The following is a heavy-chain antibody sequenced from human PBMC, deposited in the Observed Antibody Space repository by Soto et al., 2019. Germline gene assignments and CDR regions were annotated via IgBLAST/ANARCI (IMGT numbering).Heavy chain of an antibody. D-gene: IGHD5-18*01. Sequence: PGGSLRLSCTGSGFPFDDFAINWVRQAPGKGLEWVAVISYDGSNKYYADSVKGRFTISRDNSKNTLYLQMNSLRAEDTAVYYCAKDSPSPLGYSYGAIDYWGQGTLVTVSS. J-gene: IGHJ4*02. V-gene: IGHV3-30*04. CDR1: GFPFDDFA. CDR3: AKDSPSPLGYSYGAIDY. CDR2: ISYDGSNK.